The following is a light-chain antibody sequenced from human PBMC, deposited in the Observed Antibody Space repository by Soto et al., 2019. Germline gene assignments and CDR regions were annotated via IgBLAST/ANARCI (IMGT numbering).Light chain of an antibody. V-gene: IGKV3-20*01. CDR1: QSVSSNF. CDR2: GAS. CDR3: QQFDGSPWT. J-gene: IGKJ1*01. Sequence: EIVLAQSPGTLSLSPGERATLSCRASQSVSSNFLAWYQQKPGQAPWLLIWGASNRAGGVPDRFSGSGSGTDFTLSISRLEPEDFAVYFCQQFDGSPWTFGQGTKVDIK.